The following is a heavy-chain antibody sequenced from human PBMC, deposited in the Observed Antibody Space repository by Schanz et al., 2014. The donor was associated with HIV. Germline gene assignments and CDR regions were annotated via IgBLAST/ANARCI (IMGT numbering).Heavy chain of an antibody. CDR3: ARGLVT. Sequence: DVQLVESGGGLEQPGGSLRLSCAASGFIFSTYTMHWVRQAPGKGLVWVSRINIDGSSTSYADSVKGRFTISRDNAKNTLYLQMNSLRAEDTAVYYCARGLVTWGQGALVTVSS. CDR2: INIDGSST. V-gene: IGHV3-74*02. J-gene: IGHJ4*02. D-gene: IGHD2-21*02. CDR1: GFIFSTYT.